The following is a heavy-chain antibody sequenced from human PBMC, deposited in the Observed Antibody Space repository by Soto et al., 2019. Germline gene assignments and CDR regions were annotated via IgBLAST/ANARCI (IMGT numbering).Heavy chain of an antibody. CDR3: SRGGARRYYYDSSGYYNT. J-gene: IGHJ4*02. CDR2: IIPIFGTA. CDR1: GGTFSSYA. Sequence: GPSVTVSCKASGGTFSSYAISWVRQATGQGLEWMGGIIPIFGTANYAQKFQGRVTITADESTSKAYVELSSLRSEDTAVYYCSRGGARRYYYDSSGYYNTWGQGTLVTVSS. V-gene: IGHV1-69*13. D-gene: IGHD3-22*01.